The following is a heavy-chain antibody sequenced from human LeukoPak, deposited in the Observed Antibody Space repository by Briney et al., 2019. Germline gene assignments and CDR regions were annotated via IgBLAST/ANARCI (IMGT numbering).Heavy chain of an antibody. J-gene: IGHJ5*02. Sequence: ASVEVSCKASGYTFTSYGISWVRQAPGQGLEWMGWISAYNGNTNYAQKLQGRVTMTTDTSTSTAYMELRSLRSDDTAVYYCARDKWWDGDYVPYVNWFDPWGQGTLVTVSS. V-gene: IGHV1-18*01. D-gene: IGHD4-17*01. CDR2: ISAYNGNT. CDR1: GYTFTSYG. CDR3: ARDKWWDGDYVPYVNWFDP.